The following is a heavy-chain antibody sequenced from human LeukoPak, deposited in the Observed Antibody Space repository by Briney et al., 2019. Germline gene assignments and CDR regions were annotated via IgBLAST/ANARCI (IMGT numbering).Heavy chain of an antibody. Sequence: PSETLSLTCAIYGGSFSGYFWSWFRQPPGKGLEWIGEINRSGSTSYNSSLSLKSRVTISADTSKNQFSLKLSSVTAADTAVYYCAVSAAALFDPWGQGTLVTVSS. J-gene: IGHJ5*02. CDR2: INRSGST. V-gene: IGHV4-34*01. CDR1: GGSFSGYF. D-gene: IGHD6-6*01. CDR3: AVSAAALFDP.